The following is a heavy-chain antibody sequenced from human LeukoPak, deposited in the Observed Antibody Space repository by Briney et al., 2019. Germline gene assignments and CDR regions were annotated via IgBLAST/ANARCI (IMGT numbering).Heavy chain of an antibody. CDR1: GGSISSSSHR. V-gene: IGHV4-39*01. CDR2: IYYSGIT. J-gene: IGHJ4*02. D-gene: IGHD2-2*01. CDR3: ARRVLTAGDY. Sequence: PSETLSLTCTVSGGSISSSSHRWGWIRQPPGKGLEWIGSIYYSGITYYNPSLRGRVTISVDTSKNQFSLKLSSVIAADTAVYYCARRVLTAGDYWGQGILVTVSS.